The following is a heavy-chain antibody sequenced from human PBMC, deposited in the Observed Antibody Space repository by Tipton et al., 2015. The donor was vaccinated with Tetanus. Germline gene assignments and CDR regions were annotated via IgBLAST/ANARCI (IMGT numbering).Heavy chain of an antibody. V-gene: IGHV4-34*09. Sequence: TLSLTCAVYGGSFSNYFWRWIRQPPGKGLEWIGEISPSGNTNYNPSLMSRVTLSLDTARGQFSLKLTSVTAADAAVYFCARDRRDFAYDSRGFYSPLYYFDNWGQGLRVTVSS. CDR2: ISPSGNT. CDR1: GGSFSNYF. J-gene: IGHJ4*02. D-gene: IGHD3-22*01. CDR3: ARDRRDFAYDSRGFYSPLYYFDN.